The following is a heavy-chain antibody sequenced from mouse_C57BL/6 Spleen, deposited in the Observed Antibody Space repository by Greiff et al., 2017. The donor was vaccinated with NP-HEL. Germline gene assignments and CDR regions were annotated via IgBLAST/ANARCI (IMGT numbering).Heavy chain of an antibody. Sequence: ATLTVDKSSSTAYMQLSSLTSEDSAVYYCARREYYGKGYFDVWGTGTTVTVSS. CDR3: ARREYYGKGYFDV. J-gene: IGHJ1*03. V-gene: IGHV1-52*01. D-gene: IGHD1-1*01.